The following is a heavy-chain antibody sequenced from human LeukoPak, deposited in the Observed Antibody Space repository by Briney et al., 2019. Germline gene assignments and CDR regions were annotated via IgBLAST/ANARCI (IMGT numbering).Heavy chain of an antibody. CDR2: IKQDGSEK. V-gene: IGHV3-7*01. J-gene: IGHJ6*04. CDR3: AELGITKIGGV. D-gene: IGHD3-10*02. CDR1: GFTFSSYW. Sequence: GGSLRLSCAASGFTFSSYWMSWVRQAPGKGLEWVANIKQDGSEKYYVDSVKGRFTISRDNVKNSLYLQMNSLRAEDTAVYYCAELGITKIGGVWGKGTTVTISS.